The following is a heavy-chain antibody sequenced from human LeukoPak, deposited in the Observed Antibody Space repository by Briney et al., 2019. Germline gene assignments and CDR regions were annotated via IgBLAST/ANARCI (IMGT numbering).Heavy chain of an antibody. Sequence: GGSLRLSCAGSGFIFNNYAMHWVRQPPGKGLEWVSGISWNCGSIDYADSVKGRFTISRDNAKNSLYLQMNSLRVEDTAFYYCAKDNRRHYTSGPNPDSLHWGQGALVTVSS. CDR1: GFIFNNYA. J-gene: IGHJ4*02. CDR3: AKDNRRHYTSGPNPDSLH. V-gene: IGHV3-9*01. D-gene: IGHD6-19*01. CDR2: ISWNCGSI.